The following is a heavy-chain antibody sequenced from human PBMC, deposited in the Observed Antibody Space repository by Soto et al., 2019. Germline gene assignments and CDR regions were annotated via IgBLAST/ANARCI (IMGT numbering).Heavy chain of an antibody. D-gene: IGHD2-21*02. CDR3: AATYCGGDCYNDY. V-gene: IGHV3-66*01. CDR2: IYSGGST. CDR1: GFTFSTY. Sequence: EVQLLESGGGFVQPGGSLRLSCAASGFTFSTYMTWVRQAPGKGLEWVSVIYSGGSTYYADSVKGRFTISRDNSKNTLYLQMNSLRAEDTAVYYCAATYCGGDCYNDYWGQGTLVTVSS. J-gene: IGHJ4*02.